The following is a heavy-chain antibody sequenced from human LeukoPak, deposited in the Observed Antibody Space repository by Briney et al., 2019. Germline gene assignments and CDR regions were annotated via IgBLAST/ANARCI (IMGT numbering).Heavy chain of an antibody. V-gene: IGHV1-69*01. J-gene: IGHJ4*02. CDR3: AREDGSGSYYDY. CDR1: GGTFSSDA. D-gene: IGHD3-10*01. CDR2: IIPIFGTT. Sequence: SVKVSCKASGGTFSSDAISWVRQAPGQGPEWMGGIIPIFGTTNYAQKFQGRVTITADESTSTAYMDLSSLGSEDTAVYYCAREDGSGSYYDYWGQGTLVTVSS.